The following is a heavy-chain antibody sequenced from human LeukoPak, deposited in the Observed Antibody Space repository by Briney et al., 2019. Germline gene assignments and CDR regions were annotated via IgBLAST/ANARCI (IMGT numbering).Heavy chain of an antibody. CDR3: AVGLRTIRGVIIPQYDAFDI. CDR1: GYSFTSYW. J-gene: IGHJ3*02. D-gene: IGHD3-10*01. CDR2: IYPGDSDT. V-gene: IGHV5-51*01. Sequence: GESLKISCKGSGYSFTSYWIGWVRQMPGKGLEWMGIIYPGDSDTRYSPSFQGQVTISADKSISTAYLQWSSLRSEDTAVYYCAVGLRTIRGVIIPQYDAFDIWGQGTMVTVSS.